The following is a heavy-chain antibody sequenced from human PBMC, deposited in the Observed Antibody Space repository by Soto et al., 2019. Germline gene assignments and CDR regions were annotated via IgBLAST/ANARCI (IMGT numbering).Heavy chain of an antibody. V-gene: IGHV1-69*12. CDR1: GDIFSGYS. D-gene: IGHD5-12*01. Sequence: QVQLVQSGAEVKKPGSSVKVSCTASGDIFSGYSISWVRQAPGQGLGWMGGIIPVFGTTNYAQKFQGRVTISADDSTTTAYMELSSLKFEDTAVYYCARDLGTGYDPGDYWGQGTLVTVSS. CDR2: IIPVFGTT. J-gene: IGHJ4*02. CDR3: ARDLGTGYDPGDY.